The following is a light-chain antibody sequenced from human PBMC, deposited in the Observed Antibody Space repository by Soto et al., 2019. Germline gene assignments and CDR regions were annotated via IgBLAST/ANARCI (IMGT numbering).Light chain of an antibody. CDR2: GAS. CDR3: QQYNNWLYT. Sequence: ERVVTQSPATLSVSPGERATLSCRASQTVDINLAWYQLKPGQAPRLLIYGASTRATGVPARFSGSGSGTEFTLTISSLQSEDSAVYYCQQYNNWLYTFGQGTKVDIK. V-gene: IGKV3-15*01. J-gene: IGKJ2*01. CDR1: QTVDIN.